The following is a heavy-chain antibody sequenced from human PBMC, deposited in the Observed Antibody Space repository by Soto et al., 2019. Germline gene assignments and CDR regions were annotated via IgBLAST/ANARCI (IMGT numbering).Heavy chain of an antibody. CDR1: GSTFSTYG. J-gene: IGHJ4*02. Sequence: VQLVESGGGVVQPGTSLRLSCTASGSTFSTYGMHWVRQAPGGGLEWVAVIWSDGSQKYYLDSVKGRFTISRDNSKNTLYLQLNSLRAEDTAGYYCTREADLGTTTHLDYWGQGPWVTFAS. V-gene: IGHV3-33*08. CDR2: IWSDGSQK. D-gene: IGHD1-26*01. CDR3: TREADLGTTTHLDY.